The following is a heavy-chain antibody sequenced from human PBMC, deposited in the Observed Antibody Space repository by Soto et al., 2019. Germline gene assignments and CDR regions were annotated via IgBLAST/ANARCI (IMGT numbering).Heavy chain of an antibody. CDR2: IYYSGST. D-gene: IGHD3-16*01. V-gene: IGHV4-39*01. J-gene: IGHJ4*02. CDR1: GGSISSSSYY. Sequence: PSETLSLTCTVSGGSISSSSYYWGWIRQPPGKGLEWIGSIYYSGSTYYNPSLKSRVTISVDTSKNQFSLKLSSVTAADTAVYYCASFYGGVDYWGQGTLVTVSS. CDR3: ASFYGGVDY.